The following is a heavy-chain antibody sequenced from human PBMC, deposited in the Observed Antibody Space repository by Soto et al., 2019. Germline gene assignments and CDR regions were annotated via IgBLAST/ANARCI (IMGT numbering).Heavy chain of an antibody. J-gene: IGHJ4*02. CDR3: AIITVVGPVDY. D-gene: IGHD6-19*01. CDR2: ISTDGSST. Sequence: GGSLRLSCAASGFTFSSYWMHWVRQSPEKGLVWVSRISTDGSSTSYADSVKGRFTISRDNAKNTLYLQMNSLRAEDTAVYYCAIITVVGPVDYWGRGTLVTVSS. CDR1: GFTFSSYW. V-gene: IGHV3-74*01.